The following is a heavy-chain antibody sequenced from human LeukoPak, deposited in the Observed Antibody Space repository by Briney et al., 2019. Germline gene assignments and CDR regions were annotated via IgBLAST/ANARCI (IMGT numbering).Heavy chain of an antibody. CDR1: GFTFSSCA. J-gene: IGHJ4*02. CDR3: AKVGLRRGLRYFDWLPEYYFDY. Sequence: QAGGSLRLSCAASGFTFSSCAMSWVRQAPGKGLEWVSAISGSGGSTYYADSVKGRFTISRDNSKNTLYLQMNSLRAEDTAVYYCAKVGLRRGLRYFDWLPEYYFDYWGQGTLVTVSS. CDR2: ISGSGGST. D-gene: IGHD3-9*01. V-gene: IGHV3-23*01.